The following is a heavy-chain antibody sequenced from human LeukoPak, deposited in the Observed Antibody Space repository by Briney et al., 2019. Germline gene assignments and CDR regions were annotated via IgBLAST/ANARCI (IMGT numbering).Heavy chain of an antibody. CDR2: IYYSGST. CDR3: AREEYGALDY. J-gene: IGHJ4*02. Sequence: SETLSLTCTVSGGSISSSSYYWGWIRQPPEKGLEWIGSIYYSGSTYYNPSLKSRVTISVDTSKNQFSLKLSSVTAADTAVYYCAREEYGALDYWGQGTLVTVSS. D-gene: IGHD4-17*01. CDR1: GGSISSSSYY. V-gene: IGHV4-39*07.